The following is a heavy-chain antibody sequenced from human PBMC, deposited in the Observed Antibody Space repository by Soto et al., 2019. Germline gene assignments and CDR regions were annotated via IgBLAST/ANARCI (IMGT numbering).Heavy chain of an antibody. CDR3: ARDLPRYYDSSGFLFDY. CDR2: ISSSSSCT. D-gene: IGHD3-22*01. J-gene: IGHJ4*02. Sequence: GSLRLSCAASGFTFSDYYMSWIRQAPGKGLEWVSYISSSSSCTNYADSVKGRFTISRDNAKNSLYLQMNSLRAEDTAVYYCARDLPRYYDSSGFLFDYWGQGTLVTVSS. CDR1: GFTFSDYY. V-gene: IGHV3-11*06.